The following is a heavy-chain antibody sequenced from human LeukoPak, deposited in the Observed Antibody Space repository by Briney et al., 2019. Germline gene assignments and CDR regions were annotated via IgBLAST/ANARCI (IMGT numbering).Heavy chain of an antibody. CDR1: GGSFSGYY. CDR3: ARGGRQQWLDGGGFDY. CDR2: INHSGST. J-gene: IGHJ4*02. V-gene: IGHV4-34*01. D-gene: IGHD6-19*01. Sequence: PSETLSLTCAVYGGSFSGYYWSWIRQPPGKGLEWIGEINHSGSTNYNPSLKSRVTISVDTSKNQFSLKLSSVTAADTAVYYCARGGRQQWLDGGGFDYWGQGALVTVSS.